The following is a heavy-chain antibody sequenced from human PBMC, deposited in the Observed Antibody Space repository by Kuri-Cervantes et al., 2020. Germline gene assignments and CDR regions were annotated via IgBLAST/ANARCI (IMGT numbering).Heavy chain of an antibody. Sequence: GALRLSCAASGFTFSSYWMSWVRQAPGKGLEWVANIKQDGSGKYYVGSVKGRFTISRDNAKNSLYLQMNSLRAEDTAVYYCAREEYYDFWSGYYSDYYYYMDVWGKETTVTVSS. CDR3: AREEYYDFWSGYYSDYYYYMDV. V-gene: IGHV3-7*01. CDR2: IKQDGSGK. D-gene: IGHD3-3*01. CDR1: GFTFSSYW. J-gene: IGHJ6*03.